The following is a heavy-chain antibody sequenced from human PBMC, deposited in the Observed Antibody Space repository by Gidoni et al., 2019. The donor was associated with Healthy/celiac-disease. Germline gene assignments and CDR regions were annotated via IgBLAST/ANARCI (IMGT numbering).Heavy chain of an antibody. CDR1: GFTFRSYA. CDR3: VKDHGDYVVDY. V-gene: IGHV3-64D*06. J-gene: IGHJ4*02. CDR2: ISSNGGST. D-gene: IGHD4-17*01. Sequence: EVQLVESGGGLVQPGGSLRLSCSASGFTFRSYAMHWVRQAPGKGLEYVSAISSNGGSTYYADSVKGRFTISRDNSKNTLYLQMSSLRAEDTAVYYCVKDHGDYVVDYWGQGTLVTVSS.